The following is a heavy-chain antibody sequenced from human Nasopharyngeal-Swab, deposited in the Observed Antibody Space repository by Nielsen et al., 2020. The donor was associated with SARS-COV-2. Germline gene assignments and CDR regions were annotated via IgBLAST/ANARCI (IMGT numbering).Heavy chain of an antibody. V-gene: IGHV3-21*01. J-gene: IGHJ4*02. CDR2: ISSSSSYI. Sequence: IRQPPGKGLEWVSSISSSSSYIYYADSVKGRFTISRDNAKNSLYLQMNSLRAEDTAVYYCARGPSRELQGAQGDYWGQGTLVTVSS. D-gene: IGHD5-24*01. CDR3: ARGPSRELQGAQGDY.